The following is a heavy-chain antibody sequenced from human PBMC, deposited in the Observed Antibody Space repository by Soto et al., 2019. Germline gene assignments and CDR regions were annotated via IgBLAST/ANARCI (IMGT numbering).Heavy chain of an antibody. V-gene: IGHV3-23*01. J-gene: IGHJ3*02. Sequence: ESGGGLVQPGGSLRLSCAASGFTFSVFAMSWVRQAPGKGLELVSTISGRGENTYYADSVKGRFTISRDNSKNTLNLQMNSLRGEDTAVYYCAKDRGTGDYGVNAVDIWGQGTMVTVAS. CDR3: AKDRGTGDYGVNAVDI. CDR2: ISGRGENT. CDR1: GFTFSVFA. D-gene: IGHD7-27*01.